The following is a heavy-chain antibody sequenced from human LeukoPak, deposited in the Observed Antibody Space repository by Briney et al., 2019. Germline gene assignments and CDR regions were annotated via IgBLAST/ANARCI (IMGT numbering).Heavy chain of an antibody. CDR3: AKRGVVIRVILVGFHKEAYYFDS. CDR1: GITLSNYG. D-gene: IGHD3-22*01. Sequence: GGSLRLSCAVSGITLSNYGMTWVRQAPGKGLEWVAGISDTGGRTNYADSVKGRFTISRDNPKNTLYLQMNSLRAEDTAVCFCAKRGVVIRVILVGFHKEAYYFDSWGQGALVTVSS. CDR2: ISDTGGRT. J-gene: IGHJ4*02. V-gene: IGHV3-23*01.